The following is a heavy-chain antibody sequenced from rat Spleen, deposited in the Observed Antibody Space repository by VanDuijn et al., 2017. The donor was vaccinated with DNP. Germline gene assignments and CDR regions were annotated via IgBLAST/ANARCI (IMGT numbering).Heavy chain of an antibody. CDR2: IGTDGYAP. D-gene: IGHD4-3*01. CDR3: IRWNSGHFDY. V-gene: IGHV5S13*01. CDR1: GFTFSNYG. J-gene: IGHJ2*01. Sequence: EVQLVESGGGLVQPGRSLKLSCAASGFTFSNYGMAWVRQAPTKGLEWVASIGTDGYAPYYGDSVKGRFAISRDNAKSTLYLQMNSLRPDDMATYYCIRWNSGHFDYWGQGVMVTVSS.